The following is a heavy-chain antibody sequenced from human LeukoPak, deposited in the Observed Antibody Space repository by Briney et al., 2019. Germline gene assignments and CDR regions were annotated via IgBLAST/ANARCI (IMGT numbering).Heavy chain of an antibody. Sequence: GSLRLSCAAFGFTFSSYGMHWVRQAPGKGLEWVAVTSYDGSNKYYADSVKGRFTISRDNSKNTLFLQMNSLRAEDTAVCYCAKDYADYVPDYWGQGTLVTVSS. CDR2: TSYDGSNK. D-gene: IGHD4-17*01. V-gene: IGHV3-30*18. CDR3: AKDYADYVPDY. CDR1: GFTFSSYG. J-gene: IGHJ4*02.